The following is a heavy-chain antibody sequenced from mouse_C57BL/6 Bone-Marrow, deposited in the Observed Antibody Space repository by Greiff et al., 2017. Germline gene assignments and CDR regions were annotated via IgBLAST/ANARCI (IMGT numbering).Heavy chain of an antibody. V-gene: IGHV1-69*01. CDR1: GYTFTSYW. CDR2: IDPSDSYT. J-gene: IGHJ3*01. CDR3: AREDDGYYSAWFAY. Sequence: QVQLQQPGAELVMPGASVKLSCKASGYTFTSYWMHWVKQRPGQGLEWIGEIDPSDSYTNYNQKIKGKSTLTVDKSSSTAYMQLSSLTSEDSAVYYCAREDDGYYSAWFAYWGQGTLVTVSA. D-gene: IGHD2-3*01.